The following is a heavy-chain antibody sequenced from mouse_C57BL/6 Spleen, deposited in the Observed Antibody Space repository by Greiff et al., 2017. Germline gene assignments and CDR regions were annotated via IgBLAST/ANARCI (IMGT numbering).Heavy chain of an antibody. J-gene: IGHJ1*03. CDR2: INPNNGGT. CDR1: GYTFTDYN. V-gene: IGHV1-22*01. Sequence: VQLQQSGPELVKPGASVKMSCKASGYTFTDYNLHWVKQSHGKSLEWIGYINPNNGGTSYNQKFKGKATLTVNKSSSTAYMERRSLTSEDSAVYYCARGYDGYYVRYFDVWGTGTTVTVSS. CDR3: ARGYDGYYVRYFDV. D-gene: IGHD2-3*01.